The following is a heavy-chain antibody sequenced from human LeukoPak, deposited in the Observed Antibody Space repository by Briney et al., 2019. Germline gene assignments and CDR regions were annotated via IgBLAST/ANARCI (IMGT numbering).Heavy chain of an antibody. CDR2: ISGSGGST. J-gene: IGHJ4*02. CDR3: AKDIDSSGYYLRPDDY. Sequence: GGSLRLSCAASGFTFSSYAMSWVRQAPGKGLEWVSAISGSGGSTYYADSVKGRFTISRDNSKNTLYLQMNSLRAEDTAVYYCAKDIDSSGYYLRPDDYWGQGTLVTVSS. V-gene: IGHV3-23*01. CDR1: GFTFSSYA. D-gene: IGHD3-22*01.